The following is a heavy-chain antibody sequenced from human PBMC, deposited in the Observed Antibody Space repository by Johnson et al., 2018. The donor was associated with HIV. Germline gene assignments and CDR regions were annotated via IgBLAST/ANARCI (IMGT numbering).Heavy chain of an antibody. V-gene: IGHV3-30-3*01. Sequence: QMQLVESGGGVVQPGRSLRLSCAASGFTFSSYAMHWVRQAPGKGLEWVAVISYDGSNKYYADSVKGRFTISRDNANNSLYLQVNSLRAEDMTVYYCVRAPGYSRAFDIGGQGTMVTVSS. D-gene: IGHD5-18*01. CDR3: VRAPGYSRAFDI. J-gene: IGHJ3*02. CDR1: GFTFSSYA. CDR2: ISYDGSNK.